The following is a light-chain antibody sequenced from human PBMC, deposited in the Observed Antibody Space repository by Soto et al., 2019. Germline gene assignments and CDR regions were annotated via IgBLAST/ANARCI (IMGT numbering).Light chain of an antibody. V-gene: IGKV3-20*01. CDR2: GAS. CDR3: QQYGTSPVT. CDR1: QSVSNTY. Sequence: EIVLTQSPGTLSLSPGERATLSCRASQSVSNTYLAWYQHKPGQAPRLLIYGASDRATGIPDRFSGSGSVTDFTLTISRLEPEEFALYCFQQYGTSPVTFGQGTKLEIK. J-gene: IGKJ2*01.